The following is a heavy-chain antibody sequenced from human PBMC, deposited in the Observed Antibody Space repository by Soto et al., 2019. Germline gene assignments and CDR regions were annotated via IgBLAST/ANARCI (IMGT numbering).Heavy chain of an antibody. CDR2: ISWNSGSI. CDR3: AKDIAAAGFSWFDP. V-gene: IGHV3-9*01. J-gene: IGHJ5*02. CDR1: GFTFDDYA. D-gene: IGHD6-13*01. Sequence: VQLVESGGGLVQPGRSLRLSCAASGFTFDDYAMHWVRQAPGKGLEWVSGISWNSGSIGYADSVKGRFTISRDNAKNSLYLQMNSLRAEDTALYYCAKDIAAAGFSWFDPWGQGTLVTVSS.